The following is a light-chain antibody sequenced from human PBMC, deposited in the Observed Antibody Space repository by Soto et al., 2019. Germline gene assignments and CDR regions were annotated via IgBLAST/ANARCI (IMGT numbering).Light chain of an antibody. Sequence: SYELTQPPSVSVSPGQTASITCSGDKLGSKYACWYQQKPGQSPVLVIYQNSKRPSGIPERFSGSNSGNTATLTISGIQSMDEADYYCQAWDSSSFYVFGPGTKLTVL. V-gene: IGLV3-1*01. CDR2: QNS. CDR3: QAWDSSSFYV. CDR1: KLGSKY. J-gene: IGLJ1*01.